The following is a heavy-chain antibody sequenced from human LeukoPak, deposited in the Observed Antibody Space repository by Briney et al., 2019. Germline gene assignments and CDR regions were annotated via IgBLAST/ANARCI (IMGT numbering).Heavy chain of an antibody. CDR3: ARAHGAGHAFDI. CDR2: IYHSGST. V-gene: IGHV4-30-2*01. J-gene: IGHJ3*02. Sequence: SETLSLTCAVSGGPISSGGYSWSWIRQPPGKGLEWIGYIYHSGSTYYNPSLKSRVTISVDRSKNQFSLKLSSVTAADTAVYYCARAHGAGHAFDIWGQGTMVTVSS. CDR1: GGPISSGGYS.